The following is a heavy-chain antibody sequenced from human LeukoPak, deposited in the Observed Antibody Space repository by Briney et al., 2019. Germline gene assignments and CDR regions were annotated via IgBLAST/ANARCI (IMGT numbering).Heavy chain of an antibody. CDR1: GGSISRGGDY. V-gene: IGHV4-31*03. Sequence: SETLSLTCSVSGGSISRGGDYWTWIRQHPEKGLEWIGYISGSGSTYYSPSLRSRVTISADTSKNQFSLKLTSVTAADTAVFYCARVPNIRGVIEDWGQGTLVSVSS. CDR2: ISGSGST. CDR3: ARVPNIRGVIED. J-gene: IGHJ4*02. D-gene: IGHD3-10*01.